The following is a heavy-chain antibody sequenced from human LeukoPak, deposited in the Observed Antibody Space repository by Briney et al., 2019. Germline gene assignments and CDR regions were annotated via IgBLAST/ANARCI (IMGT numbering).Heavy chain of an antibody. CDR2: ISYDGSNK. Sequence: PGRSLRLSCAASGFTFSSYGMHWVRQAPGKGLEWVAVISYDGSNKYYADSVKGRFTISRDNSKNTLYLQMNSLRAEDTAVYYCAKDREGYSYGYAFDYWGQGTLVTVSS. D-gene: IGHD5-18*01. J-gene: IGHJ4*02. CDR1: GFTFSSYG. V-gene: IGHV3-30*18. CDR3: AKDREGYSYGYAFDY.